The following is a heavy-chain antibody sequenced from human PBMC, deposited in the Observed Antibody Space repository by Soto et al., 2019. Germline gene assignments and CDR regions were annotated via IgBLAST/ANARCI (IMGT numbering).Heavy chain of an antibody. J-gene: IGHJ5*02. Sequence: QVQLQEAGPGLVKPSGTLSLTCAVSGGSISSTKWWSWVRQPPGKGLGWIGGIYHSGSTSYTPSPKARVAISGRKSMTLCSLRLRSVTGADTAVSDGARDDSGGWFDPWGQGTLVTVSS. CDR3: ARDDSGGWFDP. V-gene: IGHV4-4*02. CDR1: GGSISSTKW. CDR2: IYHSGST. D-gene: IGHD4-17*01.